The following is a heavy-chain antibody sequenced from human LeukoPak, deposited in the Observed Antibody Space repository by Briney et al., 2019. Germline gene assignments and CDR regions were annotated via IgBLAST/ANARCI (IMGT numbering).Heavy chain of an antibody. CDR3: ARDPLSTNDFDI. Sequence: SETLSLTCTVSGGSITNSYWNWIRQSPGKGLEWIGYINYSGSTNYKPSLESRVTISVDTSKNQFSLKLSSVTAADTAVYFCARDPLSTNDFDIWGQGTMVTVSS. J-gene: IGHJ3*02. V-gene: IGHV4-59*01. CDR1: GGSITNSY. D-gene: IGHD1-1*01. CDR2: INYSGST.